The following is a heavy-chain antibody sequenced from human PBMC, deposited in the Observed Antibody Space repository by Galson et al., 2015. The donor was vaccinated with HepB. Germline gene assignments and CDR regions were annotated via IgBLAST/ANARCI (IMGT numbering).Heavy chain of an antibody. CDR2: IIPIFGTA. CDR3: ARSRPSSSSWYNWFDP. V-gene: IGHV1-69*01. J-gene: IGHJ5*02. D-gene: IGHD6-13*01. CDR1: GGTFSSYA. Sequence: SCKASGGTFSSYAISWVRQAPGQGLEWMGGIIPIFGTANYAQKFQGRVTITADESTSTAYMELSSLRSEDTAVYYCARSRPSSSSWYNWFDPWGQGTLVTVSS.